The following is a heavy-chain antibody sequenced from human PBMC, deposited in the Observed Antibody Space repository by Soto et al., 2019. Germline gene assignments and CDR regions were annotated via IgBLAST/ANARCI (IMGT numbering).Heavy chain of an antibody. CDR2: IYHSGST. V-gene: IGHV4-4*02. Sequence: PSETLSLTCAVSGGSISSSNWWSWVRQPPGKGLEWIGEIYHSGSTNYNLSLKSRVTISVDKSKNQFSLKLSSVTAADTAVYYCARAYYYGSGSYLHYYYGMDVWGQGTTVTVSS. CDR3: ARAYYYGSGSYLHYYYGMDV. J-gene: IGHJ6*02. CDR1: GGSISSSNW. D-gene: IGHD3-10*01.